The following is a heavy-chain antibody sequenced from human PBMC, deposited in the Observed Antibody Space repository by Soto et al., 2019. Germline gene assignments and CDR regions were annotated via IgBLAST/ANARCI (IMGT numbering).Heavy chain of an antibody. V-gene: IGHV1-8*01. D-gene: IGHD3-3*01. CDR2: MNPNSGNT. CDR1: GYTLASYD. Sequence: GASVKVSCKASGYTLASYDSNWVRQATGQGLEWMGWMNPNSGNTGYAQKFQGRVTMTRNTSISTAYMELSSLRSEDTAVYYCARVVEDYDFWSGLDYWGQGTLVTVSS. CDR3: ARVVEDYDFWSGLDY. J-gene: IGHJ4*02.